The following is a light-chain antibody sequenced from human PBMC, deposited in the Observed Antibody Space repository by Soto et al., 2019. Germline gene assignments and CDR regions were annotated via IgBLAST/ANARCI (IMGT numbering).Light chain of an antibody. V-gene: IGKV3-20*01. CDR3: QQYNNWPIT. CDR2: GAS. CDR1: QSVSGSR. J-gene: IGKJ5*01. Sequence: ILLTQSPCTLALSPGDRAPLSCGASQSVSGSRLAWYQQKPGQAPRLLIYGASNRATGIPERFSGGGSGTDVTLTISRLAPEDVALYYCQQYNNWPITFGQGTRVDIK.